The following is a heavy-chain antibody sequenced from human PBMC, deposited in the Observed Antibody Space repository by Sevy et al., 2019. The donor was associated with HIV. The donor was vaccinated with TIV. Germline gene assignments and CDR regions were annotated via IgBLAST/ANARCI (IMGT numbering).Heavy chain of an antibody. D-gene: IGHD3-3*01. Sequence: GGSLRLSCAASGFTFSRYLMHWVRQAPGKGLVWVSQIKNDVSSTTYADSVKGRFTISRDNAKNTLYLQMNSLRAEDTAVYYCAREGVDCWSGPVDFYSGMDVWGQGATVTVSS. V-gene: IGHV3-74*01. CDR3: AREGVDCWSGPVDFYSGMDV. J-gene: IGHJ6*02. CDR1: GFTFSRYL. CDR2: IKNDVSST.